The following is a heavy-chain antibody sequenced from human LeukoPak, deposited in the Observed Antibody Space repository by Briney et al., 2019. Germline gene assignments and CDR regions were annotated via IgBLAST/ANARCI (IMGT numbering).Heavy chain of an antibody. CDR3: ARSPTDFWSGYRSEYYYYYYMNV. CDR2: IIPIFGTA. Sequence: SVKVSCKASGGTFSSYAISWVRQAPGQGLEWMGGIIPIFGTANYAQKLQGRVTITTDESTSTAYMELSSLRSEDTAVYYCARSPTDFWSGYRSEYYYYYYMNVWGKGTTVTVSS. J-gene: IGHJ6*03. D-gene: IGHD3-3*01. CDR1: GGTFSSYA. V-gene: IGHV1-69*05.